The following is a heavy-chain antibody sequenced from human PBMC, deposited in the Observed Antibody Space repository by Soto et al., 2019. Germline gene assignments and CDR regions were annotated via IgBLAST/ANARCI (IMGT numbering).Heavy chain of an antibody. CDR1: GGSISSYY. V-gene: IGHV4-59*01. D-gene: IGHD3-22*01. CDR2: IYYSGST. Sequence: SETLSLTCTVSGGSISSYYWSWIRQPPGKGLEWIGYIYYSGSTNYNPSLKSRVTISVDTSKNQFSLKLSSVTAADTAVYYCARDSGTYYYDSSGYYDPSAFDIWGQGTMVTVSS. J-gene: IGHJ3*02. CDR3: ARDSGTYYYDSSGYYDPSAFDI.